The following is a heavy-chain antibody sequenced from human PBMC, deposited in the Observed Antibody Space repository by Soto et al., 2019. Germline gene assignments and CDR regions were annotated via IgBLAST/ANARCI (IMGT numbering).Heavy chain of an antibody. Sequence: LVESGGALVYPGGSLRLSCIASGFSFSDYNMNWVRQAPGKGLQWVSYISSSSDKTYYADSVKGRFTVSRDNAKNALFLEMNSLRDDDTATYYCARLPKGSLVTAWGQGTRVTVSS. CDR3: ARLPKGSLVTA. J-gene: IGHJ4*02. CDR2: ISSSSDKT. CDR1: GFSFSDYN. D-gene: IGHD2-21*02. V-gene: IGHV3-48*02.